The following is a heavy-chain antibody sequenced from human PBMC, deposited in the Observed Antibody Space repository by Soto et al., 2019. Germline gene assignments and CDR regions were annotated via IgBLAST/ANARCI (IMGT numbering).Heavy chain of an antibody. Sequence: EVQLVESGGDLVQPGGSLRLSCAASGFIFTNYWMSWVRQAPGKGLEWVANVKQDGSVKRYVDSVKGRFTISRDNAKNPVYPQTKTRGAAAPAVYYWATHPGGGGYWGQGTLVTVSS. J-gene: IGHJ4*02. CDR1: GFIFTNYW. D-gene: IGHD3-10*01. V-gene: IGHV3-7*03. CDR3: ATHPGGGGY. CDR2: VKQDGSVK.